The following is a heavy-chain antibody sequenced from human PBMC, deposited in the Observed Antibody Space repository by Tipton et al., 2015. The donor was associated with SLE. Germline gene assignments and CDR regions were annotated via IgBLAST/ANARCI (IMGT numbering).Heavy chain of an antibody. D-gene: IGHD1-14*01. CDR3: ARGPVSFEPGYDY. CDR2: IYYSGST. CDR1: GGSISSHY. Sequence: TLSLTCTVSGGSISSHYWSWIRQPPGKGLEWIGYIYYSGSTNYNPSLKSRVTISVDTSKNQFSLKLSSVTAADTAVYYCARGPVSFEPGYDYWGQGTLVTVSS. V-gene: IGHV4-59*11. J-gene: IGHJ4*02.